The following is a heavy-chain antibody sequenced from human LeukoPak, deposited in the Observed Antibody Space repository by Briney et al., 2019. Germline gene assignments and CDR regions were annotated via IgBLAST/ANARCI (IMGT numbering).Heavy chain of an antibody. J-gene: IGHJ4*02. V-gene: IGHV4-34*01. CDR2: INHSGST. D-gene: IGHD5-18*01. CDR1: GGSFSGYY. CDR3: ARGPWIQLWSVPFDY. Sequence: SETLSLTCAVYGGSFSGYYWSWIRQPPGKGLEWIGEINHSGSTNYSPSLKSRVTISVDTSKNQFSLKLSSVTAADTAVDYCARGPWIQLWSVPFDYWGQGTLVTVSS.